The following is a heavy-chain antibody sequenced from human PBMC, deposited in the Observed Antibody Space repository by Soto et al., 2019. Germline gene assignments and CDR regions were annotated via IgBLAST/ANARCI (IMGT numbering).Heavy chain of an antibody. Sequence: SETLSLTCTVSGGSISSSSYYWGWIRQPPGKGLEWIGSIYYSGSTYYNPSLKSRVTISADTSKNQFSLKLSSVTAADTAVYYCASLYGDYVSYWGQGTLVTVSS. CDR3: ASLYGDYVSY. CDR2: IYYSGST. J-gene: IGHJ4*02. CDR1: GGSISSSSYY. D-gene: IGHD4-17*01. V-gene: IGHV4-39*01.